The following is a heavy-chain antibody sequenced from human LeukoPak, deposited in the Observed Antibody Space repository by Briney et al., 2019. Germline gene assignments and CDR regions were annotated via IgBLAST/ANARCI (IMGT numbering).Heavy chain of an antibody. CDR2: INHSGST. CDR1: GGSFSGYY. V-gene: IGHV4-34*01. Sequence: SETLSLTCAVYGGSFSGYYWSWIRQPPGKGLEWIGEINHSGSTNYNPSLKSRVTISVDTSKNQFSLKLSSVTAADTAVYYCARRRIRGYWYFDLWGRGTLVTVSS. J-gene: IGHJ2*01. CDR3: ARRRIRGYWYFDL.